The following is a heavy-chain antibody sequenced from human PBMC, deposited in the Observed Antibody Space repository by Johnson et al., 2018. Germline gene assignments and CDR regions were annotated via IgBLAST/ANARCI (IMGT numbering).Heavy chain of an antibody. V-gene: IGHV3-9*01. Sequence: VQLVESGGGVVQPGRSLRLSCAASGFTFSSYAMHWVRQAPGKGLEWVSGISWNSGSIGYADSVKGRFTISRDKAKNSLYLQMNSLRAGETAVYYYARDGLEGGYYDYYMDVWGKGTTVTVSS. CDR2: ISWNSGSI. CDR3: ARDGLEGGYYDYYMDV. CDR1: GFTFSSYA. J-gene: IGHJ6*03. D-gene: IGHD3-16*01.